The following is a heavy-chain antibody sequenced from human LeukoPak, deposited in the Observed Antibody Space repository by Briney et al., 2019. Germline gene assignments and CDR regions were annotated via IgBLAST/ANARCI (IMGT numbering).Heavy chain of an antibody. CDR3: ARDPTSSWETAFDI. CDR1: GFTFSSYS. D-gene: IGHD1-26*01. CDR2: ISSSSSYI. Sequence: GGSLRLSCAASGFTFSSYSMNWVRQAPGKGLEWVSSISSSSSYIYYADSVKGRFTISRDDAKNSLYLQMNSLRAEDTAVYYCARDPTSSWETAFDIWGQGTTVTVSS. J-gene: IGHJ3*02. V-gene: IGHV3-21*01.